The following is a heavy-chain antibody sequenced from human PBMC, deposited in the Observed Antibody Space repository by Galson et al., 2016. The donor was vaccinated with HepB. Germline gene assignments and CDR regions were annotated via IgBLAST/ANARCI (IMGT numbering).Heavy chain of an antibody. Sequence: SLRLSCAASGFSFSSSWMHWVRQAPGKGLVWVSRIDRYSSSTGYADSVKGRFTISRDNAKNTLFLHMNSLRVEDTAVYYCASRGSSLYIGWGQGTLVTVSS. CDR2: IDRYSSST. CDR3: ASRGSSLYIG. D-gene: IGHD6-13*01. J-gene: IGHJ4*02. CDR1: GFSFSSSW. V-gene: IGHV3-74*01.